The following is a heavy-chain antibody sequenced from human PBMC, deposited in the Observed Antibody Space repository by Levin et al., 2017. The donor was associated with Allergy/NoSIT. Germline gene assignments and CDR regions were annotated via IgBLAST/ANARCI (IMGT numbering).Heavy chain of an antibody. CDR3: ARDEYYDSSGYWYFDL. J-gene: IGHJ2*01. Sequence: GESLKISCKASGYTFTGYYMHWVRQAPGQGLEWMGWINPNSGGTNYAQKFQGRVTMTRDTSISTAYMELSRLRSDDTAVYYCARDEYYDSSGYWYFDLWGRGTLVTVSS. V-gene: IGHV1-2*02. D-gene: IGHD3-22*01. CDR2: INPNSGGT. CDR1: GYTFTGYY.